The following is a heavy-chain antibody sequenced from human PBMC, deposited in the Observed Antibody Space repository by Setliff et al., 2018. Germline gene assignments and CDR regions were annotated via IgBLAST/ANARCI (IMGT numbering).Heavy chain of an antibody. CDR1: GYNFVSYD. CDR3: ARGRNIAARLLDS. D-gene: IGHD6-6*01. J-gene: IGHJ4*02. V-gene: IGHV1-8*02. Sequence: ASVKVSCKTSGYNFVSYDIDWVRQAPGQGLEWMGWMNPNTGATGYAQKFQGRVVMTRSASLSSAYMELTNLTAADTAVYYCARGRNIAARLLDSWGQGTLVTVSS. CDR2: MNPNTGAT.